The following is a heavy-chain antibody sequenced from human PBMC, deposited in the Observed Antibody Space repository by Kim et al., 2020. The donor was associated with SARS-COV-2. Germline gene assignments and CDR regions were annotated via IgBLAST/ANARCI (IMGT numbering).Heavy chain of an antibody. CDR1: GFTFSSYS. J-gene: IGHJ6*02. V-gene: IGHV3-48*04. D-gene: IGHD3-10*01. CDR3: ARGTVRGSRHSYYGMDV. CDR2: ISSSSNTI. Sequence: GGSLRLSCAASGFTFSSYSMSWVRQAPGKGLEWVSYISSSSNTIYYADSVKGRFTISRDNAKNSLYLQMNSVRAEDTAVYYCARGTVRGSRHSYYGMDVWGQGTTVTVSS.